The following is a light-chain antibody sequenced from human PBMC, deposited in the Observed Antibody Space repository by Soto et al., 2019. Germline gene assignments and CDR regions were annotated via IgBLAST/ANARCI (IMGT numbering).Light chain of an antibody. Sequence: QSALTQPASVSGSPGQSITISCTGTSSDVGSYNLVSWYQQHPGKAPKLMIYEGSKRPSRVSNRFSGSKSGNTAYLTISGLQAEDEADYYCCSYAGSSTLVFGGGTKVTVL. CDR3: CSYAGSSTLV. CDR2: EGS. CDR1: SSDVGSYNL. V-gene: IGLV2-23*01. J-gene: IGLJ2*01.